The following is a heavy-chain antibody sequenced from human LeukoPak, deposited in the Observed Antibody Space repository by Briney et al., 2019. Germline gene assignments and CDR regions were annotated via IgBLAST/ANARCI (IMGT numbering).Heavy chain of an antibody. CDR2: ISTGSIYK. J-gene: IGHJ4*02. CDR3: ARVSPDSSSWYGTYYFDY. CDR1: GFTFSDSY. Sequence: GGPLRLSCAASGFTFSDSYMSWIRQAPGKGLEWVSYISTGSIYKKYADSVQGRFTISRDNAKNSLYLQMNSLRVDDTAVYYCARVSPDSSSWYGTYYFDYWGQGTLVTVSS. D-gene: IGHD6-13*01. V-gene: IGHV3-11*06.